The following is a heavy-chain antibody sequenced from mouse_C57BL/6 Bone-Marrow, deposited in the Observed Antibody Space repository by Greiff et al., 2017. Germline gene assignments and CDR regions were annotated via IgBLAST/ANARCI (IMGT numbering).Heavy chain of an antibody. D-gene: IGHD2-3*01. CDR1: GYTFTSYW. CDR2: IDPSDSYT. J-gene: IGHJ1*03. Sequence: QVQLKQPGAELVMPGASVKLSCKASGYTFTSYWMHWVKQRPGQGLEWIGEIDPSDSYTNYNQKFKGKSTLTVDKSSSTAYMQLSSLTSEDSAVFYCASGDDGYSYWYFDVWGTGTTVTVSS. CDR3: ASGDDGYSYWYFDV. V-gene: IGHV1-69*01.